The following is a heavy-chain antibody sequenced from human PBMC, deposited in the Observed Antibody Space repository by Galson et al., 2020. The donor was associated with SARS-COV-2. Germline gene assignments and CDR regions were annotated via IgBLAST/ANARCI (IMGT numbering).Heavy chain of an antibody. CDR1: GFTFSSYG. Sequence: GESLKISCAASGFTFSSYGMHWVRQAPGKGLEWVAVIWYDGSNKYYADSVKGRFTISRDNSKNTLYLQMNSLRAEDTAVYYCAREVVTAIPYFDYWGQGTLVTVSS. V-gene: IGHV3-33*01. CDR3: AREVVTAIPYFDY. D-gene: IGHD2-21*02. CDR2: IWYDGSNK. J-gene: IGHJ4*02.